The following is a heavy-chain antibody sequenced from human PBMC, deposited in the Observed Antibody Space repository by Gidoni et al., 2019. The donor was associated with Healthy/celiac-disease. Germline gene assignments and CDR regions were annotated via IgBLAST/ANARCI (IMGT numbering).Heavy chain of an antibody. CDR1: GFTFSSYS. J-gene: IGHJ5*02. D-gene: IGHD2-21*01. V-gene: IGHV3-21*01. CDR3: ARDLIQPGGWFDP. Sequence: EVQLVESGGGLVKPGGSLRLSCEASGFTFSSYSMNWVRQAPGKGLEWVSSISSSSSYIYYADSVKGRFTISRDNAKNSLYLQMNSLRAEDTAVYYCARDLIQPGGWFDPWGQGTLVTVSS. CDR2: ISSSSSYI.